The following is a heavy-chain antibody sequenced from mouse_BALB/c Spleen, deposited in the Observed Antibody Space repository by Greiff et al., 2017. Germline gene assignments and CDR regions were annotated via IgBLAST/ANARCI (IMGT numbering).Heavy chain of an antibody. CDR2: ISSGSSTI. Sequence: EVNVVESGGGLVQPGGSRKLSCAASGFTFRSFGKHWVRQAPEKGLEWVAYISSGSSTIYYADTVKGRFTISRNNPKNTLFLQMTSLRSEDTAMYYYARDYDADYWGQGTSVTVAS. V-gene: IGHV5-17*02. CDR3: ARDYDADY. J-gene: IGHJ4*01. D-gene: IGHD1-1*01. CDR1: GFTFRSFG.